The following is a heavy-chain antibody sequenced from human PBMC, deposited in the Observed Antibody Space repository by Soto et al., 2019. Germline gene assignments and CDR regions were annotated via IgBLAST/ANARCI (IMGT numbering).Heavy chain of an antibody. CDR3: ARSAYYYDSSGYYSGRRAFDI. CDR2: INHSGST. D-gene: IGHD3-22*01. V-gene: IGHV4-34*01. Sequence: PSETLSLTCAVYGGSFSGYYWSWIRQPPGKGLEWIGEINHSGSTNYNPSLKSRVTISVDTSKNQFSLKLSSVTAADTAVYYCARSAYYYDSSGYYSGRRAFDIWGQGTMVTVS. CDR1: GGSFSGYY. J-gene: IGHJ3*02.